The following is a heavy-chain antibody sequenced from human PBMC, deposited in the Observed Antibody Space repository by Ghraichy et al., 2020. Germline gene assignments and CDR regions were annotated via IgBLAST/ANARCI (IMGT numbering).Heavy chain of an antibody. CDR2: IKQDGSEK. CDR3: ARDQGSSDYEYFDY. J-gene: IGHJ4*02. CDR1: GFTFSSYW. V-gene: IGHV3-7*01. D-gene: IGHD6-25*01. Sequence: GGSLRLSCAASGFTFSSYWMSWVRQAPGKGLEWVANIKQDGSEKYYVDSVKGRFTISRDNAKNSLYLQMNSLRAEDTAVYYCARDQGSSDYEYFDYWGQGTLVTVYS.